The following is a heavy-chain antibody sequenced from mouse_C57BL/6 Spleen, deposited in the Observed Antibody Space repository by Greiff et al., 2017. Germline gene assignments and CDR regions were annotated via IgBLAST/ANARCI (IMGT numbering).Heavy chain of an antibody. Sequence: QVQLQQPGAELVKPGASVKLSCKASGYTFTSYWMHWVKQRPGRGLECIGRIDPNSGGTKYNEKFKSKATLTVDKPSSTAYMQLSSLTSEDSAVYYWARGITTVVDPWFAYWGQGTLVTVSA. J-gene: IGHJ3*01. CDR3: ARGITTVVDPWFAY. V-gene: IGHV1-72*01. D-gene: IGHD1-1*01. CDR2: IDPNSGGT. CDR1: GYTFTSYW.